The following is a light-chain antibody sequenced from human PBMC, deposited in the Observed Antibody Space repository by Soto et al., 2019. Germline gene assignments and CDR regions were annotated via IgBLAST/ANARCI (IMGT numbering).Light chain of an antibody. V-gene: IGLV2-14*01. CDR3: SSYTSSSTGV. J-gene: IGLJ1*01. CDR1: SSDVGGYNY. CDR2: DVS. Sequence: QSALTQPASVSGSPGQSITISCTGTSSDVGGYNYVSWYQQHPGKAPKLMIYDVSNRPSGVSNRFSASKSGNTASLTISGLHAEDDADYYCSSYTSSSTGVFGTGTKVTVL.